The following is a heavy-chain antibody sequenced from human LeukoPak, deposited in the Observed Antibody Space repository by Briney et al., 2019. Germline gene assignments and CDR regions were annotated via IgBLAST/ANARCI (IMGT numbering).Heavy chain of an antibody. D-gene: IGHD3-22*01. V-gene: IGHV1-2*02. Sequence: GASVKVSCKASGYTFTGYYMHWVRQAPGQGLEWMGWINPNSGGTNYAQKFQGRVTMTRDTSISTAYMELSRLRSDDTAVYYCARDYYDSSGYHLYERQDYWGQGTLVTVSS. CDR1: GYTFTGYY. CDR3: ARDYYDSSGYHLYERQDY. J-gene: IGHJ4*02. CDR2: INPNSGGT.